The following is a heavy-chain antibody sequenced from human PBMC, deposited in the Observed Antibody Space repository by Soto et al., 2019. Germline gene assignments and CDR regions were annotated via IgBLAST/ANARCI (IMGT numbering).Heavy chain of an antibody. CDR3: ARESLKESITMTVVVDY. J-gene: IGHJ4*02. D-gene: IGHD3-22*01. Sequence: SETLSLTCTVSGGSISSYYWGWIRQPAGKGLEWIGRIYTSGSTNYNPSLKSRVTMSVDTSKNQFSLKLSSVTAAATAVYYCARESLKESITMTVVVDYWGQGTLVTVSS. CDR2: IYTSGST. V-gene: IGHV4-4*07. CDR1: GGSISSYY.